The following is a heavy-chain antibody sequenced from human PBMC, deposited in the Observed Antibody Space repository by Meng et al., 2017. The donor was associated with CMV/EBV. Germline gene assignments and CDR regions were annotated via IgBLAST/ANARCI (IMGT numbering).Heavy chain of an antibody. Sequence: HLRLLEVGPRLVIPSATLAIHCTVSGGSFRSSSYYCGWFRQPPGEGLEWIVRINYSGGTYHNPSLKSRVTISVDKSKNQFSLKMSSVTAADTAVYYCARDSAVAGVVDYWGQGTLVTVSS. D-gene: IGHD6-19*01. CDR2: INYSGGT. CDR3: ARDSAVAGVVDY. V-gene: IGHV4-39*07. CDR1: GGSFRSSSYY. J-gene: IGHJ4*02.